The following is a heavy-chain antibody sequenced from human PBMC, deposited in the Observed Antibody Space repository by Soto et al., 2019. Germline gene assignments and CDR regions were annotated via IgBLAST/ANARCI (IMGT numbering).Heavy chain of an antibody. V-gene: IGHV4-39*01. J-gene: IGHJ6*02. CDR2: IYYSGST. CDR3: AYTIVVVPAAIYYYYYGMDV. D-gene: IGHD2-2*01. Sequence: QLQLQESGPGLVKPSETLSLTCTVSGGSISSSSYYWGWIRQPPGKGLEWIGSIYYSGSTYYNPSLKSRVTISVDTSKNQFSLKLSSVTAADTAVYYCAYTIVVVPAAIYYYYYGMDVWGQGTTVTVSS. CDR1: GGSISSSSYY.